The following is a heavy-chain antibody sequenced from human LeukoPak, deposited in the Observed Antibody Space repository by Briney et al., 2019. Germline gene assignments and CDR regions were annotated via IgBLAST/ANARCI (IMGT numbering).Heavy chain of an antibody. CDR1: GGSISIYY. CDR2: IYYSGST. CDR3: ARTSHYYDSSGYYP. Sequence: KPSETLSLTCTVSGGSISIYYWSWIRQPPGKGLEWIGYIYYSGSTNYNPSLKSRVTISVDTSKNQFSLKLSSVTAADTAVYYCARTSHYYDSSGYYPWGQGTLVTVSS. V-gene: IGHV4-59*01. D-gene: IGHD3-22*01. J-gene: IGHJ5*02.